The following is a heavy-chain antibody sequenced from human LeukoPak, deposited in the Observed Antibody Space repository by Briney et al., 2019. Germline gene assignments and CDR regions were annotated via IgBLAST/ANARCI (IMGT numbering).Heavy chain of an antibody. D-gene: IGHD3-3*01. CDR1: GGSIRSSSYY. CDR2: ISYSGST. J-gene: IGHJ4*02. V-gene: IGHV4-39*01. Sequence: SETLSLTCTVSGGSIRSSSYYWGWIRQPPGKGLEWIGSISYSGSTSYNPSLKSRVTIFVDTSKNQFSLNLSSVTTADSAVYYCASRYTIFGVATFDYWGQGTLVTVSS. CDR3: ASRYTIFGVATFDY.